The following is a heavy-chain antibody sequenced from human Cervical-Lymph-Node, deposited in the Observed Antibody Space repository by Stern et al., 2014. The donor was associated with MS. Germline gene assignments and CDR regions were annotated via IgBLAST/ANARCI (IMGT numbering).Heavy chain of an antibody. J-gene: IGHJ4*02. Sequence: VQLVESGPGLVKPSETLYLTCTVSGGSISSYYWSWIRQPPGKGLDWIGYIYYSGSTNYNPSLKSRVAISVDTSKNQFSLKLSSVTAADTAVYYCARGPVEMATSSFDYWGQGTLVTVSS. CDR1: GGSISSYY. D-gene: IGHD5-24*01. V-gene: IGHV4-59*01. CDR3: ARGPVEMATSSFDY. CDR2: IYYSGST.